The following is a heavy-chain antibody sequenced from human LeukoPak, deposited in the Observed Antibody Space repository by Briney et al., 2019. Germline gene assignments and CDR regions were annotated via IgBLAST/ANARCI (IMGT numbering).Heavy chain of an antibody. CDR3: ARGAYMFDY. Sequence: PGGSLRLSCAASGFTFSSYWMSWVRQAPGKGLEWVANIKQDGSEKYYVDSVKGRFAISRDNAKKSLYLQMNSLRGEDTAVYYCARGAYMFDYWGQGTLVTDSS. V-gene: IGHV3-7*04. CDR1: GFTFSSYW. CDR2: IKQDGSEK. D-gene: IGHD3-16*01. J-gene: IGHJ4*02.